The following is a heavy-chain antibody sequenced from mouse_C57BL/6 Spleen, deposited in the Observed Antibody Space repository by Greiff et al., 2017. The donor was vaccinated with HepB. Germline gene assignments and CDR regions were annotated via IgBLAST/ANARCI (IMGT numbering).Heavy chain of an antibody. CDR3: TTSGGPLF. J-gene: IGHJ1*03. CDR2: IDPENGDT. Sequence: EVQLQQSGAELVRPGASVKLSCTASGFNIKDDYMHWVKQRPEQGLEWIGWIDPENGDTEYASKFQGKATITADTSSNTAYLQLSSLTSEATAVYYCTTSGGPLFWGTGTTVTVSS. D-gene: IGHD3-3*01. CDR1: GFNIKDDY. V-gene: IGHV14-4*01.